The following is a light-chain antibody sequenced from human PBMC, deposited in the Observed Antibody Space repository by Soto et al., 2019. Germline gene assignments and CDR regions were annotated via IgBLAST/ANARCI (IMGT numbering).Light chain of an antibody. CDR2: DAS. Sequence: EIVMTQSPGPLSVSPGERATLFCRASQSVRSSLAWYQQKPGQAPRLFIYDASTRATGIPARFSGSGSGTEFTLTISSLQSEDVAVYYCQQYNSWPETFGQGTKVDIK. CDR3: QQYNSWPET. CDR1: QSVRSS. J-gene: IGKJ1*01. V-gene: IGKV3-15*01.